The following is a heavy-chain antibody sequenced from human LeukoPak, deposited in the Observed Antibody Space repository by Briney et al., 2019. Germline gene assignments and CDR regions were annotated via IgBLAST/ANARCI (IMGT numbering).Heavy chain of an antibody. Sequence: SETLSLTCTVSGGSLSSYYWSCVRQPPGKGLEWIGYIHYIGSSNYIPSLKNRVTISVDTSKNQFSLKLTSVTAADTAVYYCARVLLVSSGTFYFDYWGQGTLVTVSS. V-gene: IGHV4-59*01. CDR2: IHYIGSS. CDR3: ARVLLVSSGTFYFDY. D-gene: IGHD6-25*01. CDR1: GGSLSSYY. J-gene: IGHJ4*02.